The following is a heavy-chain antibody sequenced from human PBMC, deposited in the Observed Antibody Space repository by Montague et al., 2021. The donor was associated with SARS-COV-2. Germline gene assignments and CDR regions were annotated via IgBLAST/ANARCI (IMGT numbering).Heavy chain of an antibody. Sequence: SLRLSCAASGFTVSSNYMSWVRQAPGNGPEWVSVIYSGGSTYYADSVKGRFTISRDNSKNTLYLQMNSLRAEDTAVYYCARDAGGNFPTSFDYWGQGTLVTVSS. CDR1: GFTVSSNY. CDR2: IYSGGST. D-gene: IGHD4-23*01. CDR3: ARDAGGNFPTSFDY. J-gene: IGHJ4*02. V-gene: IGHV3-53*01.